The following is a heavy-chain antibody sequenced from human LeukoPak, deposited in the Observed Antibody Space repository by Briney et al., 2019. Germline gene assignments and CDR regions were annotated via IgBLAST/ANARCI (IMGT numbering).Heavy chain of an antibody. D-gene: IGHD5-24*01. CDR1: GYRITTYW. Sequence: GESLKISCQGSGYRITTYWIGWVRQMPGKSLESMGIFYPGDSDTRYSPSFPGQVTISTDKSISTAYLQRTSLKASDAAMYYCARQGRDLAYWGQGTLVTVSS. CDR3: ARQGRDLAY. CDR2: FYPGDSDT. J-gene: IGHJ4*02. V-gene: IGHV5-51*01.